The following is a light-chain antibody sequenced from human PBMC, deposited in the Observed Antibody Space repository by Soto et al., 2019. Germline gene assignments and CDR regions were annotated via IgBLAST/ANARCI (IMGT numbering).Light chain of an antibody. CDR1: LSVRSSY. CDR3: QQYDNWPPYT. V-gene: IGKV3-20*01. J-gene: IGKJ2*01. CDR2: GA. Sequence: EIVLTQSPGTLSLSPGERATLSCRASLSVRSSYLAWYQQRPGQPPRLLMDGATRATGIPDRFSGSGSGTEFTLTISSLQSEDFAVYYCQQYDNWPPYTFGQGTKVDIK.